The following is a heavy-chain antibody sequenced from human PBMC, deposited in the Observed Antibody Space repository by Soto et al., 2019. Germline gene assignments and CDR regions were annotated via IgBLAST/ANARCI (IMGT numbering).Heavy chain of an antibody. V-gene: IGHV1-69*02. CDR3: ATNYGSGSAHFDN. CDR2: IIPMLGMS. D-gene: IGHD3-10*01. J-gene: IGHJ4*02. Sequence: QVQLVQSGAEVKTPGSSVKVSCTASGDTFNFYTLSWVRQAPGQGLEWMGRIIPMLGMSNYAQKFQGRVTMIADKSTSKAYMGLSSLRSEDTALYYCATNYGSGSAHFDNWGQGTLVTVSS. CDR1: GDTFNFYT.